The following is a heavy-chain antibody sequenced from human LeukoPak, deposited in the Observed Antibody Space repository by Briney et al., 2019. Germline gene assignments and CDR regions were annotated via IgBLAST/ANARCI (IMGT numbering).Heavy chain of an antibody. CDR1: GYTFTDYY. CDR2: INPNSGGT. V-gene: IGHV1-2*02. J-gene: IGHJ4*02. CDR3: ARDLDISGWYPTLGY. Sequence: ASVKVSCEASGYTFTDYYMHWVRQAPGQGLVWMGWINPNSGGTYYAQKFQGRVTMTRDTSISTAYMELSRLRSDDTAIYYCARDLDISGWYPTLGYWGQGTLVTVSS. D-gene: IGHD6-19*01.